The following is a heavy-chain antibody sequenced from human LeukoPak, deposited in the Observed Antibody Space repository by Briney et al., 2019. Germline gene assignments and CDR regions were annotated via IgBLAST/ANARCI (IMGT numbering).Heavy chain of an antibody. D-gene: IGHD2-21*02. CDR3: ARPYCGGDCYSGRKDFQN. CDR2: ISYDGSNK. CDR1: GFTFNSYA. V-gene: IGHV3-30-3*01. J-gene: IGHJ1*01. Sequence: GGSLRLPCAASGFTFNSYAMHWVRQAPGKGLEWVAVISYDGSNKYYADSVKGRFTISRDNSRNTLYLQMNSLRAEDTAVYYCARPYCGGDCYSGRKDFQNWGQGTLVTVSS.